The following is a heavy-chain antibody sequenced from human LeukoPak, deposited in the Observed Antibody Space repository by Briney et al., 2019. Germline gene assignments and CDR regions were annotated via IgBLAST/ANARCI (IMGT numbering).Heavy chain of an antibody. V-gene: IGHV3-64*01. CDR2: ISSNGGST. CDR3: ARDNPFDWNYVWYFDL. Sequence: TGGSLRLSCAASGFTFSTYAMHWVRQAPGKGLEYVSAISSNGGSTYYANSVKGRFTISRDNSKNMLYLQMGSLRAEDMAVYYCARDNPFDWNYVWYFDLWGRGTLVTVSS. D-gene: IGHD1-7*01. J-gene: IGHJ2*01. CDR1: GFTFSTYA.